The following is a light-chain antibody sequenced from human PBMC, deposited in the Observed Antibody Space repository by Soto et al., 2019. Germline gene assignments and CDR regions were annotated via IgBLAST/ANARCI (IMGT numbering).Light chain of an antibody. J-gene: IGKJ5*01. V-gene: IGKV1-27*01. CDR1: QGIGNY. Sequence: DIQMTQSPSSLSASVGDRVTINCRASQGIGNYLAWYQHKPGKVPKLLIYGASTLQSRVPSRFSGGGSGTEFTLTISGLQIEDLATYYCQVYNNGPPGFGQGTRLEI. CDR3: QVYNNGPPG. CDR2: GAS.